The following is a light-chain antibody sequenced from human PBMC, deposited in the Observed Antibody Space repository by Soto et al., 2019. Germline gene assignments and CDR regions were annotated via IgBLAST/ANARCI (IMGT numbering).Light chain of an antibody. CDR1: QSIGNW. CDR3: QQSYSSPWK. CDR2: AVS. V-gene: IGKV1-5*01. Sequence: IRMTQSPSTQSASVGDRVTITCRASQSIGNWLAWYQHKPGRAPKFLIYAVSTLQSWVPSRFNGSGSGTDFTLTISSLQPEDFASYSCQQSYSSPWKFGQGTKVDIK. J-gene: IGKJ1*01.